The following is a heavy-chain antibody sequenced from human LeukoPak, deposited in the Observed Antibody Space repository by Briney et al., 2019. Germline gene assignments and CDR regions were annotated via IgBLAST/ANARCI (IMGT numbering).Heavy chain of an antibody. J-gene: IGHJ4*02. Sequence: ASVKVSCRASGYTFTSYGISWVRQAPGQGVEWMGWINPYNGNTNYAQKLQGRVTMTTDTSTSTAYMELRSLRSDDTAVYYCARVAAADYFDYWGQGTLVTVSS. CDR3: ARVAAADYFDY. CDR2: INPYNGNT. CDR1: GYTFTSYG. V-gene: IGHV1-18*01. D-gene: IGHD6-13*01.